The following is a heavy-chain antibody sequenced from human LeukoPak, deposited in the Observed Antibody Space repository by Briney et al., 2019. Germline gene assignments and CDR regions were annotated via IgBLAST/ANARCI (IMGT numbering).Heavy chain of an antibody. CDR3: TSPPNYGSGSYHFDY. V-gene: IGHV3-73*01. CDR2: IRSKANTYAT. Sequence: PGGSLRLSCAASGFTSSGSAMHWVRQASGKGLEWVGRIRSKANTYATAYGPSVKGRFTISRDDSENTAYLQMNGLKTEDTAVYYCTSPPNYGSGSYHFDYWGQGTLVTVSS. CDR1: GFTSSGSA. D-gene: IGHD3-10*01. J-gene: IGHJ4*02.